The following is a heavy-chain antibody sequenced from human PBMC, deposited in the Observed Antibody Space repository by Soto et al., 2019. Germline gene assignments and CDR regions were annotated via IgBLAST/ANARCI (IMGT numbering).Heavy chain of an antibody. J-gene: IGHJ3*02. D-gene: IGHD1-7*01. CDR1: GGTFSSYA. Sequence: GASVKVSCTASGGTFSSYAISWVRQAPGQGLEWMGGIIPIFGTANYAQKFQGRVTITADESTSTAYMELSSLRSEDTAVYYCAREVPQDNWNYWGSACDIWGQGTRVTVSS. CDR3: AREVPQDNWNYWGSACDI. V-gene: IGHV1-69*13. CDR2: IIPIFGTA.